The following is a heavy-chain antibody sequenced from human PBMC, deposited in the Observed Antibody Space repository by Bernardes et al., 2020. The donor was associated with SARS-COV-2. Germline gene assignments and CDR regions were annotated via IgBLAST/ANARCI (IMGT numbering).Heavy chain of an antibody. CDR3: AREGGVDITVGSIIH. D-gene: IGHD1-26*01. Sequence: SLTCTFSGGSISSYYWNWIRQPAGKGLEWIGRIYTSGSTHYNPSLKSRVTMSPDTSKNRFSLKLKSVTAADTAVYYCAREGGVDITVGSIIHWGQGILVTVSS. J-gene: IGHJ4*02. V-gene: IGHV4-4*07. CDR1: GGSISSYY. CDR2: IYTSGST.